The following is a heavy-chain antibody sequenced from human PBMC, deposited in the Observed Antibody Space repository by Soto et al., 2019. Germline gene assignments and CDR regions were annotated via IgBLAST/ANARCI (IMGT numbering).Heavy chain of an antibody. CDR1: EYTFIDNY. V-gene: IGHV1-2*02. CDR3: ARQSCGSTSCFYDY. CDR2: LNPNSGAT. Sequence: ASVKVSCKTSEYTFIDNYIYWIRQAPGQGLEWMGWLNPNSGATDFAQRFQGRVTLTSDTSISTAYMELNRLTSDDTAVFYCARQSCGSTSCFYDYWGPGTLVTVSS. J-gene: IGHJ4*02. D-gene: IGHD2-2*01.